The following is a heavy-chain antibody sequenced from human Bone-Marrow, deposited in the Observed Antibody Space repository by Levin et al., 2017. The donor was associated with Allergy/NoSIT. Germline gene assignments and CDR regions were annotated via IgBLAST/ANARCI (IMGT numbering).Heavy chain of an antibody. D-gene: IGHD2-2*01. Sequence: RGESLKISCAASGFTFSAHGMHWVRQAPGKGLEWVAFSLYDGTYENYLDSVKGRFTISRDNSKNTLFLQMNSLRVEDTAVYYCARMGDTSCFDYWGQGSLVIVSS. CDR3: ARMGDTSCFDY. J-gene: IGHJ4*02. CDR1: GFTFSAHG. V-gene: IGHV3-33*01. CDR2: SLYDGTYE.